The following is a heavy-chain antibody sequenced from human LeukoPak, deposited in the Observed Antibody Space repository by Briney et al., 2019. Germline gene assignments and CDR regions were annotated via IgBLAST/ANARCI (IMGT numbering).Heavy chain of an antibody. D-gene: IGHD3-10*01. CDR3: AKVGGSRGYYGSGSYYIIDY. CDR2: ISYDGSNK. J-gene: IGHJ4*02. CDR1: GFTFSSYG. Sequence: GGSLRLSCAASGFTFSSYGMHWVRQAPGKGLEWVAVISYDGSNKYYADSVKGRFAISRDNSKNTLYLQMNSLRAEDTAVYYCAKVGGSRGYYGSGSYYIIDYWGQGTLVTVSS. V-gene: IGHV3-30*18.